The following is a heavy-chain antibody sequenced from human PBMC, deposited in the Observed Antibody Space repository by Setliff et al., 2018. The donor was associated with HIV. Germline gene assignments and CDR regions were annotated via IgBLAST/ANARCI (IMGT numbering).Heavy chain of an antibody. CDR1: GDSISTDY. Sequence: SETLSLTCTVSGDSISTDYWTWIRQPPGKGLEWIGYIYNSASTSYNPSLKSRVTISVDTSKNQFSLKLSSVTAADTAMYYCAREHCSGGSCNGNSFDSWGHGTLVSVSS. D-gene: IGHD2-15*01. CDR2: IYNSAST. J-gene: IGHJ4*01. V-gene: IGHV4-4*09. CDR3: AREHCSGGSCNGNSFDS.